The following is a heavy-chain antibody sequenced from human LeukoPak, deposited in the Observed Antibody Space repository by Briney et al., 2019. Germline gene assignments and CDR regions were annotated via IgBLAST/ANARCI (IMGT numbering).Heavy chain of an antibody. CDR3: ARDRDVVVPAATSRGYNYYYYYGMDV. CDR2: ISYDGSNK. J-gene: IGHJ6*02. D-gene: IGHD2-2*01. V-gene: IGHV3-30-3*01. Sequence: GRSLRLSCAASGFTFSSYAMHWVRQAPGKGLEWVAVISYDGSNKYYADSVKGRFTISRDNSKNTLYLQMNSLRAEDTAVYYCARDRDVVVPAATSRGYNYYYYYGMDVWGQGTTVTVSS. CDR1: GFTFSSYA.